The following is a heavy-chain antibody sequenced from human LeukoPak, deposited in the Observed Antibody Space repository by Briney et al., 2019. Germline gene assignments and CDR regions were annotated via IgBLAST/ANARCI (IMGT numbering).Heavy chain of an antibody. J-gene: IGHJ4*02. Sequence: ASVKVSCKASGYTFTSYGISWVRQAPGQGLEWMGWISAYNGNTNYAQKLQGRVTMTTDTSTSTAYMELRSLRSVDTAVYYCARYITMVRGVIISGDYYFDYWGQGTLVTVSS. D-gene: IGHD3-10*01. CDR1: GYTFTSYG. V-gene: IGHV1-18*04. CDR2: ISAYNGNT. CDR3: ARYITMVRGVIISGDYYFDY.